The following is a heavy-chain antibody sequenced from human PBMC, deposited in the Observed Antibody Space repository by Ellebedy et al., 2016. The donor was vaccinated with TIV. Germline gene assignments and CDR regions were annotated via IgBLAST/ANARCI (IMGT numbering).Heavy chain of an antibody. Sequence: GESLKISCAASGFTFSRYDMHWVRQASGTGLEWVSGISTSGDPYYPGSVKGRFTISRENAKNSLYLQMNGLRAGDTAVYYCAREGVGASLDYWGQGTLVTVSS. J-gene: IGHJ4*02. D-gene: IGHD1-26*01. CDR3: AREGVGASLDY. CDR2: ISTSGDP. V-gene: IGHV3-13*05. CDR1: GFTFSRYD.